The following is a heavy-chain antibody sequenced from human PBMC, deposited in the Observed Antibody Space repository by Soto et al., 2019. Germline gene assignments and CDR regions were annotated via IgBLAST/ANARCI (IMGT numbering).Heavy chain of an antibody. CDR2: IIPILGIA. CDR1: GGTFSSYT. V-gene: IGHV1-69*04. D-gene: IGHD2-15*01. CDR3: ARDVGIEVVAATPGP. Sequence: SVKVSCKASGGTFSSYTISWVRQAPGQGLEWMGRIIPILGIANYAQKFQGRVTITADKSTSTAYMELSSLRSEDTAVYYCARDVGIEVVAATPGPWGQGTLVTVSS. J-gene: IGHJ5*02.